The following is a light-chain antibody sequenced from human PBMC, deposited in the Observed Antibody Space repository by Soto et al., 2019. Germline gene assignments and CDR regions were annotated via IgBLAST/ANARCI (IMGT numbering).Light chain of an antibody. CDR2: DVS. CDR3: CSYAGTYTL. J-gene: IGLJ2*01. CDR1: SSDVGGYNY. Sequence: QSVLTQPRSVSGSPGQSVTISCTGTSSDVGGYNYVSWYQQYSGKAPKLMIYDVSERPSGVPDRFSGSKSGNTASLTISGLQAEDEADYYCCSYAGTYTLFGGGTKLTVL. V-gene: IGLV2-11*01.